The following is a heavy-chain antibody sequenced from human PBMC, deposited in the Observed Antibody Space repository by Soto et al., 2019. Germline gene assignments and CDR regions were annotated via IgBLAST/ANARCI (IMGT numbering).Heavy chain of an antibody. CDR2: MNPNSGNT. D-gene: IGHD4-17*01. Sequence: QVQLVQSGAEVKKPGASVKVSCKASGYTFTSYDINWVRRATGQGLEWMGWMNPNSGNTGYAQKFQGRVTITRSTSISTAYMELSRLRSEDTAVYYCARSTNDYGDRHWGQGTLVTVSS. V-gene: IGHV1-8*01. CDR1: GYTFTSYD. J-gene: IGHJ4*02. CDR3: ARSTNDYGDRH.